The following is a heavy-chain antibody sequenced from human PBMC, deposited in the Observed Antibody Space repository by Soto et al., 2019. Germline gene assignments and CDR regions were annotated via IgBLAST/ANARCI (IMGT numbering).Heavy chain of an antibody. J-gene: IGHJ5*02. Sequence: PSETLSLTCTVSGGSISSYYWSWIRQPPGKGLEWIGYIYYSGSTNYNPSLKSRVTISVDTSKNQFSLKLSSVTAADTAVYYCARAEGHSSSWYVDWFDPWGQRTLVTVLL. D-gene: IGHD6-13*01. CDR2: IYYSGST. V-gene: IGHV4-59*01. CDR3: ARAEGHSSSWYVDWFDP. CDR1: GGSISSYY.